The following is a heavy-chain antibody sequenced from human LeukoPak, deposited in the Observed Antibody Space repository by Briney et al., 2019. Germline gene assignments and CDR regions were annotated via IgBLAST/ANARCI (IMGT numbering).Heavy chain of an antibody. J-gene: IGHJ4*02. CDR1: GGTFSSYA. V-gene: IGHV1-69*04. CDR3: ARVADGYNGVDY. D-gene: IGHD5-24*01. CDR2: IVPILGIA. Sequence: GASVKVSCKASGGTFSSYAISWVRQAPGQGGEGRGRIVPILGIANYAQKFHGRVTITADKSTSTAYMELSSLRSEDTAVYYCARVADGYNGVDYWGQGTLVTVSS.